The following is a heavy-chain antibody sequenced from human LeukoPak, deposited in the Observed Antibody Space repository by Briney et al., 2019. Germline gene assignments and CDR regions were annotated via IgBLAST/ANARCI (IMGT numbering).Heavy chain of an antibody. D-gene: IGHD6-13*01. CDR2: MNPNSGNT. CDR1: GYTFTSYD. CDR3: ARSPYSSSWYYNYYGMDV. Sequence: GASVKVSCKASGYTFTSYDINWVRQATGQGLEWMGWMNPNSGNTGYAQKFQGRVTMTRNTSISTAYMELSSLRSEDTAVYYCARSPYSSSWYYNYYGMDVWGQGTTVTVSS. J-gene: IGHJ6*02. V-gene: IGHV1-8*01.